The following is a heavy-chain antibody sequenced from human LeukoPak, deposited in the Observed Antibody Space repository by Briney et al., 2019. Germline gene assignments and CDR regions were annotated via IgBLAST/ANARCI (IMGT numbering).Heavy chain of an antibody. V-gene: IGHV3-48*01. D-gene: IGHD1-26*01. CDR1: GFTFSSYS. Sequence: GGSLRLSCAASGFTFSSYSMNWVRQAPGKGLEWVSYISSSSSTIYYADSVKGRFTISRDNAKNSLYLQMNSLRAEDTAVYYCAREVGSGSYFLGAFDIWGQGTMVTVSS. CDR3: AREVGSGSYFLGAFDI. CDR2: ISSSSSTI. J-gene: IGHJ3*02.